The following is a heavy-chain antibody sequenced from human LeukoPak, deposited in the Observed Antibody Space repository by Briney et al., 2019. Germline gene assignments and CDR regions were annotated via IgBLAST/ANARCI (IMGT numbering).Heavy chain of an antibody. CDR2: IHYSGST. CDR1: GGSISRYY. Sequence: SETLSLPCTVSGGSISRYYWSWLRHPPGKGLEWLGYIHYSGSTNYNPSLKSRVTVSLDTSKNQFSLNLYSMTAADTAVYYCARFPRVDSSHHWGQGALVTVSS. J-gene: IGHJ5*02. V-gene: IGHV4-59*08. D-gene: IGHD3-3*01. CDR3: ARFPRVDSSHH.